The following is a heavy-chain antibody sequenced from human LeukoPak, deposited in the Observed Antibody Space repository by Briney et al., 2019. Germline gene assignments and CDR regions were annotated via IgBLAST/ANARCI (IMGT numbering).Heavy chain of an antibody. Sequence: PGRSLRLSCAASGFTFSSYGMHWVRQAPGKGLEWVAVISYDGSNKYYADSVKGRFTISRDNSKNTLYLQMNSLRAEDTAVYYCAKALLFFNYYSYGMDVWGQGPTVTVSS. CDR2: ISYDGSNK. V-gene: IGHV3-30*18. J-gene: IGHJ6*02. D-gene: IGHD3-3*01. CDR1: GFTFSSYG. CDR3: AKALLFFNYYSYGMDV.